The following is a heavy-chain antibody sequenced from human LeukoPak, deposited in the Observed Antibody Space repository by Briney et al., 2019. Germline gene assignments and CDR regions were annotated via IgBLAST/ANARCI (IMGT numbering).Heavy chain of an antibody. CDR1: GGTFSSYA. J-gene: IGHJ4*02. D-gene: IGHD4-17*01. V-gene: IGHV1-69*04. CDR3: ARDQAEGTFYGDYALFDY. CDR2: IIPILGIA. Sequence: ASVKVSCKASGGTFSSYAISWVRQAPGQGLEWMGRIIPILGIANYAQKFQGRVTITADKSTSTAYMELSSLRSEDTAVYYCARDQAEGTFYGDYALFDYWGQGTLVTVFS.